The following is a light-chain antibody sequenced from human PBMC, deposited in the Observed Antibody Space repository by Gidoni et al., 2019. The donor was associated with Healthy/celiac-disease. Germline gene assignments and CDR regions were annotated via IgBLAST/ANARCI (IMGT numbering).Light chain of an antibody. CDR2: KAS. CDR1: QSISSW. J-gene: IGKJ1*01. Sequence: DIQMTQSPSTLSASVGDRVTITCRASQSISSWLAWYQQKPGKAPKLLIYKASSLESGVPSRFSGSGSGTEFTLTISSLQPDDFAPYYCQQYNSYPWPFGQGTQVEIK. CDR3: QQYNSYPWP. V-gene: IGKV1-5*03.